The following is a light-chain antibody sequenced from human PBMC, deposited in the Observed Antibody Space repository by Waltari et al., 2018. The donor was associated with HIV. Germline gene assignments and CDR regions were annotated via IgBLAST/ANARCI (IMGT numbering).Light chain of an antibody. J-gene: IGLJ2*01. CDR2: PNT. Sequence: HSLLTQPPSVSGAPGQRVTISCTGSSSNIGAGYDVHWYQKYPGTAPQLLIFPNTMRPSGVPDRFSGSKSVTSASLVITGLQAEDEADYYCQSYDRRLMWVFGGGTSLTV. CDR3: QSYDRRLMWV. CDR1: SSNIGAGYD. V-gene: IGLV1-40*01.